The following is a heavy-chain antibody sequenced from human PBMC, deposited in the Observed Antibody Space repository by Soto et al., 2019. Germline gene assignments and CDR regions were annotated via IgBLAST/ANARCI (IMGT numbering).Heavy chain of an antibody. Sequence: QVQLEESGGGLVKPGGSLRLSCAASGFTFSAVYMSWIRQAPNKGLEYISYISSSGTSANYADSVKGRFTISRDNAKNSLYLQMNSLIAEDTAVYYCARYRGAVTGQYFDYWGQGALVTVSS. D-gene: IGHD6-19*01. CDR1: GFTFSAVY. CDR2: ISSSGTSA. J-gene: IGHJ4*02. CDR3: ARYRGAVTGQYFDY. V-gene: IGHV3-11*05.